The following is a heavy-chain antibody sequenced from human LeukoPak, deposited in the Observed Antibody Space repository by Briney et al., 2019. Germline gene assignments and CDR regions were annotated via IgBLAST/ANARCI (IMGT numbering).Heavy chain of an antibody. V-gene: IGHV3-23*01. J-gene: IGHJ4*02. Sequence: GGSLRLSCAASGFTFSSYAMSWVRQAPGKGLEWVSAISGSGGSTYYADSVKGRFTISRDNSKNTLYLQMNSLRAEDTAVYYCVKDNYDFWSGYYGSYYFDYWGQGTLVTVSS. CDR3: VKDNYDFWSGYYGSYYFDY. CDR2: ISGSGGST. CDR1: GFTFSSYA. D-gene: IGHD3-3*01.